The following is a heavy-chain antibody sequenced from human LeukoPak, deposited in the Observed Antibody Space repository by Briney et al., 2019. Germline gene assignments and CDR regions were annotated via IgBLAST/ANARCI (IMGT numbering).Heavy chain of an antibody. D-gene: IGHD6-6*01. CDR1: GGSISSGGYS. CDR2: IYHSGST. CDR3: ARDHSSSFWFDP. Sequence: TSSETLSLTCAVSGGSISSGGYSWSWIRQPPGKGLEWIGYIYHSGSTYYNPSLKSRVTISVDRSKNQFSLKLSSVTAADTAVYYCARDHSSSFWFDPRGQGTLVTVSS. V-gene: IGHV4-30-2*01. J-gene: IGHJ5*02.